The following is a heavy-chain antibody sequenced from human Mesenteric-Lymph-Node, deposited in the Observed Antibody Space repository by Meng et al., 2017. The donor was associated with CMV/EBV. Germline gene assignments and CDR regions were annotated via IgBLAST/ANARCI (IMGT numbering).Heavy chain of an antibody. Sequence: GGSLRLSCAASGFTFSSYAMSWVRQAPGKGLEWVSVIYSGGSSTYYADSVKGRFTISRDNSKNTLYPQMNSLRAEDTAVYYCAKALSLAYYYDSSGYYALDYWGQGTLVTVSS. CDR3: AKALSLAYYYDSSGYYALDY. J-gene: IGHJ4*02. V-gene: IGHV3-23*03. D-gene: IGHD3-22*01. CDR1: GFTFSSYA. CDR2: IYSGGSST.